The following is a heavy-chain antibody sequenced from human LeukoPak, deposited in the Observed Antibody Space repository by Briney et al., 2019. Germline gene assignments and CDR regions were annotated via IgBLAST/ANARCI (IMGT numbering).Heavy chain of an antibody. Sequence: PGGSLILSCAASEFTFSSYAMSWVRQAPGKGQEWVSAISGSGGSTYYADSVKGRFTISRDNSKSTLYLQMNSLRAEDTAVYYCAKVFVPRRFDPWGQGTLVTVSS. D-gene: IGHD6-6*01. CDR1: EFTFSSYA. CDR2: ISGSGGST. J-gene: IGHJ5*02. CDR3: AKVFVPRRFDP. V-gene: IGHV3-23*01.